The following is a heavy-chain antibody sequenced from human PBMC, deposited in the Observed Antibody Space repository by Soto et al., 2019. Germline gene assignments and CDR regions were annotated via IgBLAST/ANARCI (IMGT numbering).Heavy chain of an antibody. CDR3: ARFDYYDSSGYLDSAPK. CDR2: IYYSGST. CDR1: GGSISSRSYY. J-gene: IGHJ4*02. D-gene: IGHD3-22*01. Sequence: SETLSLTCTVSGGSISSRSYYWGWIRQPPGKGLEWIGSIYYSGSTYYNPSLKSRVTISVDTSKNQFSLKLSSVTAADTAVYYCARFDYYDSSGYLDSAPKWGQGPLVTVSS. V-gene: IGHV4-39*07.